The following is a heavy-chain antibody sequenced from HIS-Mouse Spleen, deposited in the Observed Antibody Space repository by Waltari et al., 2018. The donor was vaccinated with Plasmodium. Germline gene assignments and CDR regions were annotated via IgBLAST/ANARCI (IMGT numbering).Heavy chain of an antibody. CDR1: GYTFTSYG. V-gene: IGHV1-18*01. J-gene: IGHJ4*02. Sequence: QVQLVQSGAEVKKPGASVKVSCKASGYTFTSYGISWVRQAPGQGLEWMGWISAYNGNTNYAQKLQGRVTMTTDTSTSTAYMELRSLRSDDTAVYYCARVPKRGLRLGELSSSDYWGQGTLVTVSS. D-gene: IGHD3-16*02. CDR2: ISAYNGNT. CDR3: ARVPKRGLRLGELSSSDY.